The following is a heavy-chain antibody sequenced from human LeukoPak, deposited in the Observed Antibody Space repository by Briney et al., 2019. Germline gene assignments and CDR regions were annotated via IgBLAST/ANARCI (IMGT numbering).Heavy chain of an antibody. CDR2: ISKSGNNT. CDR3: AAAVTTGRAEHY. J-gene: IGHJ4*02. V-gene: IGHV3-23*05. D-gene: IGHD4-17*01. Sequence: GGSLRLSCAASGFTFSSYAMTWVRQAPGKGLEWVSGISKSGNNTYYADSVAGRLTNSRDNPKNTLYLQMNSLRADDTAVYYCAAAVTTGRAEHYWGQGTLVTVSS. CDR1: GFTFSSYA.